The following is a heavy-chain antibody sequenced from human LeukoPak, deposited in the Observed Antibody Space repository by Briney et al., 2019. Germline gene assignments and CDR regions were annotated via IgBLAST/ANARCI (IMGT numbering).Heavy chain of an antibody. J-gene: IGHJ4*02. D-gene: IGHD6-13*01. CDR1: GYTFTSHY. CDR2: INPSGGGT. CDR3: ARDREAAAGSLPDY. V-gene: IGHV1-46*01. Sequence: ASVKVSCKASGYTFTSHYMHWVRQTPGQGLEWMGIINPSGGGTRYAQKFQGRVTMTRDTPTSTVYMELSSLRSEDTAVYYCARDREAAAGSLPDYWGQGTLVIVSS.